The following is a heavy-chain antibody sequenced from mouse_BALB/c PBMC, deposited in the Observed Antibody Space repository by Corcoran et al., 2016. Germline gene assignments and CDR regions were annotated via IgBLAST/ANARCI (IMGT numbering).Heavy chain of an antibody. Sequence: EVQLQQSGPELVKPGASVKISCKASGYSFTGYYMHWVKQSHVKSLEWIGRINPYNGATSYNQNFKDKASFTVDKSSSTAYMELHSLTSEDSAVYYCARWLRYYFDYWGQGTTLTVSS. V-gene: IGHV1-26*01. J-gene: IGHJ2*01. CDR2: INPYNGAT. CDR3: ARWLRYYFDY. CDR1: GYSFTGYY. D-gene: IGHD2-2*01.